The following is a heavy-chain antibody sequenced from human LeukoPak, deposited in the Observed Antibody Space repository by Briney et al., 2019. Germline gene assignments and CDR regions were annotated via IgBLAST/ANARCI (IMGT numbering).Heavy chain of an antibody. Sequence: SETLSLTCTVSGGSISSYYWSWIRQPPGKGLEWIGYIYYSGSTNYNPSLKSRVTISVDTSKNQFSLKLSSATAADTAVYYCARHLITVTSGALDYWGQGTLVTVSS. CDR2: IYYSGST. CDR1: GGSISSYY. D-gene: IGHD3-16*01. CDR3: ARHLITVTSGALDY. J-gene: IGHJ4*02. V-gene: IGHV4-59*08.